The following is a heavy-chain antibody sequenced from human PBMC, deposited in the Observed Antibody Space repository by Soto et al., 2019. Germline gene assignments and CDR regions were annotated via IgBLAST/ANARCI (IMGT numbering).Heavy chain of an antibody. D-gene: IGHD3-16*01. CDR1: GFTVSTKY. V-gene: IGHV3-66*01. CDR3: ARDPWAADY. J-gene: IGHJ4*02. CDR2: IYSGGST. Sequence: EVQLVESGGGLVQPGGSLRLSCAASGFTVSTKYMSWVRQAPGKGLEWVSVIYSGGSTFYADTVSGSFTISRDNSKNTVNLQMNSLRAEDTAVYYCARDPWAADYWGQGTLVTVSS.